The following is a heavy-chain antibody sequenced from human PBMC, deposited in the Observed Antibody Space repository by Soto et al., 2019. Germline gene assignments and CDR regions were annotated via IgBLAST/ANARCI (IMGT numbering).Heavy chain of an antibody. D-gene: IGHD5-18*01. CDR1: GFAFRSXG. CDR3: AKHGACGYSYGSGRCGLDV. Sequence: LXLXCAASGFAFRSXGMIWGGRAPGIGLECVSSIISTVSYYAYADSVKGRFTISRDNGRQSLSLQMNSLRAEDTATYYCAKHGACGYSYGSGRCGLDVWGPGTTGTVSS. V-gene: IGHV3-48*03. CDR2: IISTVSYY. J-gene: IGHJ6*02.